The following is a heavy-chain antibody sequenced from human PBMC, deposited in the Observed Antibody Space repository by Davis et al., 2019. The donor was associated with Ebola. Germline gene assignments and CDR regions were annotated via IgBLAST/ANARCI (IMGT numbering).Heavy chain of an antibody. Sequence: SETLSLTCTVSGASISSSNYYWGWIRQPPGKGLEWIGSIYYSGSTYYNPSLKSRVTISVDTSKNQFTLKLSSVTAADTAVYYCAGQLESQVGGMDVWGQGTTVTVSS. J-gene: IGHJ6*02. CDR3: AGQLESQVGGMDV. D-gene: IGHD1-1*01. CDR1: GASISSSNYY. V-gene: IGHV4-39*06. CDR2: IYYSGST.